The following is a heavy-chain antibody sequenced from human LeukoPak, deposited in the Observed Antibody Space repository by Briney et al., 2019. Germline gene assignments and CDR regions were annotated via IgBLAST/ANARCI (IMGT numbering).Heavy chain of an antibody. CDR3: AKRMIVASEGMDV. J-gene: IGHJ6*02. CDR1: GGSISSGGYS. Sequence: PSETLSLTCAVSGGSISSGGYSWSWIRQPPGKGLEWIGYIYHSGSTYYNPSLKSRVTISVDRSKNQFSLKLSSVTAADTAVYYCAKRMIVASEGMDVWGQGTTVTVSS. CDR2: IYHSGST. D-gene: IGHD3-22*01. V-gene: IGHV4-30-2*01.